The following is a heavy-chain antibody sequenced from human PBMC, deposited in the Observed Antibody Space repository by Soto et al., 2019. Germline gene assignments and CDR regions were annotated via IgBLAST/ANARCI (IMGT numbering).Heavy chain of an antibody. J-gene: IGHJ4*02. CDR1: GFSLTTTGVS. CDR2: IYWDDDK. Sequence: GSGPTLVNPTQTLTLTCTFSGFSLTTTGVSVGWIRQPPGKALEWLALIYWDDDKRYSPSLRSRLTITRDTSKDQVVLTMTNMDPVDTATYYCSHGFSNAHVTKWTPPAFDYWGQGTLVTVSS. D-gene: IGHD1-26*01. CDR3: SHGFSNAHVTKWTPPAFDY. V-gene: IGHV2-5*02.